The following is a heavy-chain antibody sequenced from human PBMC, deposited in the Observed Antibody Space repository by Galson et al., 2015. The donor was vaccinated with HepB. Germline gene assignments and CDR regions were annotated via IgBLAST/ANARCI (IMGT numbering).Heavy chain of an antibody. J-gene: IGHJ4*02. CDR2: IKRDGSEK. CDR3: ARFLQYYYDSSGYLDY. Sequence: SLRLSCAASGFTFSSYWMSWVRQAPGKGLEWVANIKRDGSEKYYVDSVKGRFTISRDNAKNSLYLQMNSLRAEDTAVYYCARFLQYYYDSSGYLDYWGQGTLVTVSS. V-gene: IGHV3-7*03. CDR1: GFTFSSYW. D-gene: IGHD3-22*01.